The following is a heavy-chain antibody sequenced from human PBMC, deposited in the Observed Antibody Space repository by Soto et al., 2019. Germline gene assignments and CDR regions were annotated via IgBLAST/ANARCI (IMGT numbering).Heavy chain of an antibody. CDR2: IYSGGST. CDR3: ARARSTAAGLFDY. CDR1: GFTVSSNY. V-gene: IGHV3-53*01. J-gene: IGHJ4*02. D-gene: IGHD6-13*01. Sequence: PGGSLRLSCAASGFTVSSNYMTWVRQAPGKGLEWVSAIYSGGSTYYADSVKGRFTISRDNSKNTLYLQMNSLRAGDTAVYYCARARSTAAGLFDYWGLGTLVTVSS.